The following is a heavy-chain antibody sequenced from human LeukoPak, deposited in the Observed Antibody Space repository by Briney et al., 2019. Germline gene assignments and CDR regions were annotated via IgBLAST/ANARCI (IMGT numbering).Heavy chain of an antibody. CDR1: GFSFSAYW. Sequence: GGSLRLSCAASGFSFSAYWMTWVRQAPGTGLEWVANINPAGSETYYVDPVKGRFSISRDNAKNLVYLQMNSLRAEDTAVYHCARFGYVAAVDVWGQGTPVAVSS. J-gene: IGHJ4*02. V-gene: IGHV3-7*01. CDR2: INPAGSET. CDR3: ARFGYVAAVDV. D-gene: IGHD2-15*01.